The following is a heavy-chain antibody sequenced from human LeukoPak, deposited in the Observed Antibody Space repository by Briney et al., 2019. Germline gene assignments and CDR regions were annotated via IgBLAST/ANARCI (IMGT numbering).Heavy chain of an antibody. V-gene: IGHV3-23*01. CDR1: GFTFRSYA. D-gene: IGHD1-26*01. J-gene: IGHJ4*02. CDR2: ITTGGDT. Sequence: GGSLRLSCEASGFTFRSYAMSWVRQAPGKGLEWVSVITTGGDTYYADSVKGRFTISRDNSKNTLYLQLNSLGADDTAVYYCTPHLWGGTYPYYLAYWGQGTLVTVSS. CDR3: TPHLWGGTYPYYLAY.